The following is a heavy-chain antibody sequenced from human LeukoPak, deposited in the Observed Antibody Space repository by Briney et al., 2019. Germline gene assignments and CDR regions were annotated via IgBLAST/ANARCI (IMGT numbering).Heavy chain of an antibody. J-gene: IGHJ4*02. Sequence: PSETLSLICTVSGDSVSTTNYYWGWIRQPPGRGLEWIGSIPYTGNTYYSPSLRSRITVSIDTSKNQFSLTLTSVTAADTAVYYCAKLGDYDFWSGYFYYFDYWGQGTLVTVSS. CDR2: IPYTGNT. V-gene: IGHV4-39*01. CDR1: GDSVSTTNYY. D-gene: IGHD3-3*01. CDR3: AKLGDYDFWSGYFYYFDY.